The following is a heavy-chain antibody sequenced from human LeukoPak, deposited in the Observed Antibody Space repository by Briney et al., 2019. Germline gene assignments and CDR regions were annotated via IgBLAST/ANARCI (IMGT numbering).Heavy chain of an antibody. CDR1: GFTFSTYS. CDR2: ISRSSSAI. V-gene: IGHV3-48*02. Sequence: PGGSLRLSCAASGFTFSTYSMNWVRHAPGKGLEWVSFISRSSSAIYYADSVRGRFTISRDDAKNSLYLQMNSLRDGDTAVYYCARVRCSSTSCYSYYYYYGMDVWGQGTTVTVSS. J-gene: IGHJ6*02. CDR3: ARVRCSSTSCYSYYYYYGMDV. D-gene: IGHD2-2*01.